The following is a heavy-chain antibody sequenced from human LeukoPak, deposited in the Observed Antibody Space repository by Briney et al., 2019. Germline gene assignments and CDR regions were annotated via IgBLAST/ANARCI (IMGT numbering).Heavy chain of an antibody. V-gene: IGHV3-48*01. D-gene: IGHD6-13*01. CDR3: ARVSRPWYSSSWYGEKLYYFDY. J-gene: IGHJ4*02. Sequence: QPGGSLSLPWPAPGFPSSNYNMNWVRQAPGKGLEWGSYFSSSGRTRYYADSVKSRFTISRDNAKHSLYLQMNSLTAEDTAVYYCARVSRPWYSSSWYGEKLYYFDYWGQGTLVTVSS. CDR2: FSSSGRTR. CDR1: GFPSSNYN.